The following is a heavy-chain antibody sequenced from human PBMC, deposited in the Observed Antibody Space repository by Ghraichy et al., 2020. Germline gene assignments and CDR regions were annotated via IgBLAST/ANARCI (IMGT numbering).Heavy chain of an antibody. J-gene: IGHJ4*02. CDR3: ARRLAGTVIYYFDY. Sequence: GGSLRLSCAASGFTFSDYYMSWIRQAPGKGLEWVSYISSSGGTIYYADSVNGRFTISRDNAKNSLYLQMNSLRAEDTAVYYCARRLAGTVIYYFDYWGQGTLVTVSS. D-gene: IGHD6-19*01. CDR1: GFTFSDYY. CDR2: ISSSGGTI. V-gene: IGHV3-11*01.